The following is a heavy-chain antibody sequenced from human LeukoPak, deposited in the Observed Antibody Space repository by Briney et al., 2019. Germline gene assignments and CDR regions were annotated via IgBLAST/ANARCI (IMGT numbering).Heavy chain of an antibody. CDR3: ARDQRYTSYTDSFDI. CDR2: ISPIFETA. D-gene: IGHD2-2*02. V-gene: IGHV1-69*06. CDR1: GGIFSSST. Sequence: ASVKVSCKASGGIFSSSTINWVRQAPGQGLEWMGGISPIFETANYAQKFQGRVTITADKSTSTAYMELSSLRSEDTAVYYCARDQRYTSYTDSFDIWGQGTMVTVSS. J-gene: IGHJ3*02.